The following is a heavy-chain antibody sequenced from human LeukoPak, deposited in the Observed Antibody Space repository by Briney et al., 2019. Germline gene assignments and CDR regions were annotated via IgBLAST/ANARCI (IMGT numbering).Heavy chain of an antibody. CDR1: GFTFSSYG. J-gene: IGHJ5*02. Sequence: PGRSLRLSCAASGFTFSSYGMHWVRQAPGKGLEWVALISYDGSNEYYADSVRGRFTISRDNSKFTLYMQMNSLRAEDTAVYYCARGAVGRGWFDPWGQGTLVTVSS. D-gene: IGHD3-10*01. CDR3: ARGAVGRGWFDP. V-gene: IGHV3-30*03. CDR2: ISYDGSNE.